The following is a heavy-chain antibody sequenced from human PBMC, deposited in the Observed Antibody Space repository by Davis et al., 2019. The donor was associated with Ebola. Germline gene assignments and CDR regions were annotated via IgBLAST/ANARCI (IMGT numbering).Heavy chain of an antibody. J-gene: IGHJ2*01. V-gene: IGHV3-15*01. D-gene: IGHD3-10*01. CDR2: IKSKTDGGTT. CDR3: ARAQSIMVRGVMGGPHWYFDL. Sequence: PGGSLRLSCAASGFPFSEAWMGWVRQAPGKGLEWVGRIKSKTDGGTTDYAAPVKGRFTISRDDSKNTLYLQMNSLKTEETAVYYCARAQSIMVRGVMGGPHWYFDLWGRGTLVTVSS. CDR1: GFPFSEAW.